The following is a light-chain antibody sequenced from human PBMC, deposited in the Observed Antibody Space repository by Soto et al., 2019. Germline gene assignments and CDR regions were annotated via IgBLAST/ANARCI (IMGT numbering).Light chain of an antibody. V-gene: IGLV1-40*01. Sequence: QSVLTQPPSVSGAPGQRVTTSCIGSISNIGAGYDVHWYQQLPGKAPKLLISGNNNRPSGVPDRFSGSKSGTSAPLAIAGLQAEDEADYYCQSYDSSLSAVVFGGGTKVTVL. CDR2: GNN. CDR3: QSYDSSLSAVV. CDR1: ISNIGAGYD. J-gene: IGLJ3*02.